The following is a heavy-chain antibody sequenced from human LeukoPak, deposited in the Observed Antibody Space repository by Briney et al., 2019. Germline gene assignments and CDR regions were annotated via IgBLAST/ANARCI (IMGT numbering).Heavy chain of an antibody. CDR3: ARGLYYYDSSGYYYPITYYYYYGMDV. Sequence: SETLSLTCALYGGSVSVYFWSWIRQPPGQGREWIGEINHSGSTNYNPSLKSRVTISVDTSKNQFSLKLSSVTAADTAVYYCARGLYYYDSSGYYYPITYYYYYGMDVWGQGTTVTVSS. CDR1: GGSVSVYF. J-gene: IGHJ6*02. CDR2: INHSGST. V-gene: IGHV4-34*01. D-gene: IGHD3-22*01.